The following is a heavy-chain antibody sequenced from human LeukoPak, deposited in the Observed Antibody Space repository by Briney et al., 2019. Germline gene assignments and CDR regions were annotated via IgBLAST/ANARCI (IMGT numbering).Heavy chain of an antibody. J-gene: IGHJ3*02. D-gene: IGHD3-3*01. CDR1: GGSISSYF. CDR3: ARVKEEWLSYAFDI. CDR2: IYYSGST. V-gene: IGHV4-59*01. Sequence: SETLSLTCAASGGSISSYFWSWIRQPPGKGLEWIGYIYYSGSTNYDHSLKSRVTISVDTSKNQFSLKLSSVTAEDTAVYYCARVKEEWLSYAFDIWGQGTMVTVSS.